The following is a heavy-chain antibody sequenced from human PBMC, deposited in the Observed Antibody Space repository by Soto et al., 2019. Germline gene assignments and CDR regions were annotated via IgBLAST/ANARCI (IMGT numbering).Heavy chain of an antibody. CDR1: GYTFTSYG. Sequence: QVQLVQSGAEVKKPGASVKVSCKASGYTFTSYGISWVRQAPGQGLEWMGWISAYNGNTSYAQKLQGRVTMTTDTXXXXXXXXXXXXXXXXXXXXXXXXXXXXXDYWGQGTLVTVSS. V-gene: IGHV1-18*01. CDR3: XXXXXXXDY. J-gene: IGHJ4*02. CDR2: ISAYNGNT.